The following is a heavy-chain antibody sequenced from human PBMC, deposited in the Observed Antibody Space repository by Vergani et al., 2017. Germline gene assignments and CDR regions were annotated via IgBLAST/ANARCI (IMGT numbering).Heavy chain of an antibody. CDR3: ARDASPKFGDFYFDY. V-gene: IGHV4-31*03. D-gene: IGHD3-10*01. CDR1: GGPISSGGYY. Sequence: QVQLQESGPGLVKPSQTLSLTCTVSGGPISSGGYYWSWIRQHPGKGLEWIGYIYYSGSTYYNPSLKSRVTISVDTSKNQFSLKLSSVTAADTAVYYCARDASPKFGDFYFDYWGQGTLVTVSS. CDR2: IYYSGST. J-gene: IGHJ4*02.